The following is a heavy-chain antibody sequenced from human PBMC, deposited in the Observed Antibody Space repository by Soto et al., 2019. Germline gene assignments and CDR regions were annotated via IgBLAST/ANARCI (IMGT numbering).Heavy chain of an antibody. CDR1: GASISSYNY. D-gene: IGHD2-21*02. J-gene: IGHJ5*02. CDR3: ARHPSDFWFDP. CDR2: IYYSGST. Sequence: SETLSLTCNVSGASISSYNYWGWFRQPPGKGLEWIGSIYYSGSTYYNPSLKSRVTVSVDTSKNQFSLKLSSVTAADTAVYYCARHPSDFWFDPWGQGTLVTVSS. V-gene: IGHV4-39*01.